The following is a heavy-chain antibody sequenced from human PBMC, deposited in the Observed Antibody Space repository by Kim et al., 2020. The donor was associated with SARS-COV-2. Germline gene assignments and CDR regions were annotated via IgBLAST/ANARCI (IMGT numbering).Heavy chain of an antibody. CDR1: GYTFTSHY. CDR3: ARANGGYDLYYYYGLDV. CDR2: INPSGGST. Sequence: ASVKVSCKASGYTFTSHYIHWVRQAPGQGLEWMGIINPSGGSTTYAQEFQGRVTMTRDTSTSTVYMELSSLRSEDTAVYYCARANGGYDLYYYYGLDVWGQGPTVTVSS. J-gene: IGHJ6*02. V-gene: IGHV1-46*03. D-gene: IGHD5-12*01.